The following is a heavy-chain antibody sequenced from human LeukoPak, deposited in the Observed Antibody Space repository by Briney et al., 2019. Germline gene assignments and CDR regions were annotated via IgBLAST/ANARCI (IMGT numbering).Heavy chain of an antibody. CDR3: ARPIFIAAAGFDY. CDR2: IWYDGSNK. J-gene: IGHJ4*02. V-gene: IGHV3-33*08. D-gene: IGHD6-13*01. CDR1: GFTFSSYS. Sequence: PGGSLRLSCAASGFTFSSYSMNWVRQAPGKGLEWVAVIWYDGSNKYYADSVKGRFTISRDNSKNTLYLQMNSLRAEDTAVYYCARPIFIAAAGFDYWGQGTLVTVSS.